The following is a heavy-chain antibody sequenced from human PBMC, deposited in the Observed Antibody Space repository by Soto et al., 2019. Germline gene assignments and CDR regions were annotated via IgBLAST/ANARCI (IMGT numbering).Heavy chain of an antibody. D-gene: IGHD3-3*01. V-gene: IGHV4-59*01. CDR2: IYYSGST. J-gene: IGHJ5*02. CDR3: ARLVDLRRWFDP. Sequence: KTSETLSLTCTVSGGSISSYYWSWIRQPPGKGLEWIGYIYYSGSTNYNPSLKSRVTISVDTSKNQFSLKLSSVTAADTAVYYCARLVDLRRWFDPWGQGTLATVSS. CDR1: GGSISSYY.